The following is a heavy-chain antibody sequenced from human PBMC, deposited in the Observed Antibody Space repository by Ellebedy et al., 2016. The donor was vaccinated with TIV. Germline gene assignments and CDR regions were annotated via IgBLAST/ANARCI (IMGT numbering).Heavy chain of an antibody. CDR2: INPNNGAT. J-gene: IGHJ4*02. Sequence: ASVKVSXKASGYTFIDSYIYWVRQAPGQGLEWMGWINPNNGATDYAQRFQGRVTLTRDTSISTAYMELYRLRSNDTAVYYCARDVWWGQGTLVTVSS. CDR3: ARDVW. CDR1: GYTFIDSY. V-gene: IGHV1-2*02.